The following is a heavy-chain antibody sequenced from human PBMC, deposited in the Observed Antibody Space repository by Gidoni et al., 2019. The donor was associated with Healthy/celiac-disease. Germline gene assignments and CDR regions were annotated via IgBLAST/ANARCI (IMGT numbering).Heavy chain of an antibody. J-gene: IGHJ6*03. CDR1: GFTFSSYA. Sequence: EVQLLESGGGLVQPGGSLRLSCAASGFTFSSYAMSWVRQAPGKGLEWVSAISGSGGSTYYADSVKGRFTISRDNSKNTLYLQMNSLRAEDTAVYYCAKDRKGPARYYYYMDVWGKGTTVTVSS. V-gene: IGHV3-23*01. CDR2: ISGSGGST. CDR3: AKDRKGPARYYYYMDV.